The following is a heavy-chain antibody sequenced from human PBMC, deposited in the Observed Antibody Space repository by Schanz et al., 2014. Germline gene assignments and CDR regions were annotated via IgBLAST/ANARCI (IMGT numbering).Heavy chain of an antibody. CDR1: GFTFSRHA. J-gene: IGHJ4*02. V-gene: IGHV3-23*04. Sequence: EVQLVESGGGLVQPGGSLRLSCAASGFTFSRHAMNWVRQAPGKGLEWVSVISGSGDDTYYADSVKGRFTISRDNSKNTLYLQMNSLRAEDTAVYYCARHCGGDCYPYWGQGTLVTVSS. CDR3: ARHCGGDCYPY. CDR2: ISGSGDDT. D-gene: IGHD2-21*01.